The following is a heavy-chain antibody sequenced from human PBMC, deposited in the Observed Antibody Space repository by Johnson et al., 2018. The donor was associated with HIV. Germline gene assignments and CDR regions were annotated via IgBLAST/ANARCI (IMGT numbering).Heavy chain of an antibody. V-gene: IGHV3-11*04. CDR1: GSTFSDHY. CDR2: ISSSGGTI. D-gene: IGHD6-19*01. J-gene: IGHJ3*02. CDR3: AKDKAVPGGSQWLALTRDAFDI. Sequence: QVQLVESGGGVVQPGGSLRLSCAASGSTFSDHYMSWIRQAPGKGLEWVSYISSSGGTIYYSDSVKGRFTIPRDNAKNTLYLQMNSLGAEDTAVYYCAKDKAVPGGSQWLALTRDAFDIWGQGTMVTVSS.